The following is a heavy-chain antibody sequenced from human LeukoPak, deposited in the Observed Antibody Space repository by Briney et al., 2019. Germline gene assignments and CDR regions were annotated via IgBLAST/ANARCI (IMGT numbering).Heavy chain of an antibody. CDR2: IYYSGST. CDR3: ARASRPYYDFWSGYYGYYGMDV. V-gene: IGHV4-30-4*01. CDR1: GGSISSGDYY. D-gene: IGHD3-3*01. J-gene: IGHJ6*02. Sequence: SSQTLSLTCTVSGGSISSGDYYWSWIRQPPGKGLEWIGYIYYSGSTYYNPSLKSRVTILVDTSKNQFSLKLSSVTAADTAVYYCARASRPYYDFWSGYYGYYGMDVWGQGTTVTVSS.